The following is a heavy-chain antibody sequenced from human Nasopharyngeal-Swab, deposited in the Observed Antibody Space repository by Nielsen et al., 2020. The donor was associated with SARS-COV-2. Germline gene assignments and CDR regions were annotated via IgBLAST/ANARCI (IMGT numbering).Heavy chain of an antibody. D-gene: IGHD3-22*01. Sequence: SCKVSGYTLTELSMHWVRQAPGKGLEWVAVISYEGSNKYYTDSVKGRFTISRDNSKNTLYLQMNSLRADDTAVYYCAKDWGLTMIVVAYDAFDIWGHGTLVTVSS. CDR3: AKDWGLTMIVVAYDAFDI. V-gene: IGHV3-30*18. CDR2: ISYEGSNK. J-gene: IGHJ3*02. CDR1: GYTLTELS.